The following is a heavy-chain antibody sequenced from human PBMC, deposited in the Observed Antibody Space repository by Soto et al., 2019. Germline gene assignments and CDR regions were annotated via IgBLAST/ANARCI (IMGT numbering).Heavy chain of an antibody. J-gene: IGHJ4*02. V-gene: IGHV3-23*01. CDR2: ISGSGGST. CDR1: GFTFSSYA. D-gene: IGHD2-2*02. Sequence: EVQLLESGGGLVQPGGSLRLSCAASGFTFSSYAMSWVRQAPGKGLEWVSAISGSGGSTYYADSVKGRFTISRDNSKNPLYLQMNSLRAEDTAVYCCALRRGVVPAAIRSDYWGQGTLVTVSS. CDR3: ALRRGVVPAAIRSDY.